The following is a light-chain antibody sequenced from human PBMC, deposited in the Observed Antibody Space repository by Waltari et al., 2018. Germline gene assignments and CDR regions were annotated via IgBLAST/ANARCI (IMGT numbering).Light chain of an antibody. CDR2: YND. V-gene: IGLV1-51*01. CDR1: SSNIGNKY. J-gene: IGLJ3*02. Sequence: QSVLTQAPSVSAAPGQKVTISCAGSSSNIGNKYVSWYQQFPGTALKLLICYNDKRPSWIPDRFSASKSGTSATLGITGLQTGDEANYYCGTGDTSLSAWVFGGGTKLTVL. CDR3: GTGDTSLSAWV.